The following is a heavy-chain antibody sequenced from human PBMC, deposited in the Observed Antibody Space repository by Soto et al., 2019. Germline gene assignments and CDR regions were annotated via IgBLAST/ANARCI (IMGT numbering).Heavy chain of an antibody. V-gene: IGHV4-4*07. J-gene: IGHJ6*02. Sequence: SETLSLTCTVSGGSISSYYWSWIRQPAGKGLEWIGRIYTSGSTTYNPSRKSRVTMSVDTSKNHFSLKLSFGTPAETAVYYCARLGYSSSWEKYYSYYSGMDVWGQGTTVTV. CDR2: IYTSGST. CDR1: GGSISSYY. CDR3: ARLGYSSSWEKYYSYYSGMDV. D-gene: IGHD6-13*01.